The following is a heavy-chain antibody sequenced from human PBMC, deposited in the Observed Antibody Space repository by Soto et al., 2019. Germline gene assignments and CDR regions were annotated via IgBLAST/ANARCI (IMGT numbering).Heavy chain of an antibody. Sequence: PGGSLRLSCAASGFTVSNYAMSWVRQAPGKGLEWVSIISGSGDSPYYADSVKGRFAISRDNSRNTLYLQMNSLRAGDSAKYYCAKEGASGLYYFAYWGQRTLVTVSS. CDR1: GFTVSNYA. J-gene: IGHJ4*02. CDR2: ISGSGDSP. CDR3: AKEGASGLYYFAY. D-gene: IGHD6-19*01. V-gene: IGHV3-23*01.